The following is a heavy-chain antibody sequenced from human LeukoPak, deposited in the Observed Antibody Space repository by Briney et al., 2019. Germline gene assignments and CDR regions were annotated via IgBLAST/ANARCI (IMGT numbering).Heavy chain of an antibody. CDR1: GFTFSSYG. Sequence: PGGSLSLSCAASGFTFSSYGMHWVRQAPGKGLEWVAVIWYDGSKKDYADSVKGRFTISRDNAKNTLYLQMNSLRAEDTAVYYCASGPSYSPPGFWGQGTLVTVSS. CDR3: ASGPSYSPPGF. CDR2: IWYDGSKK. J-gene: IGHJ4*02. V-gene: IGHV3-33*03. D-gene: IGHD1-26*01.